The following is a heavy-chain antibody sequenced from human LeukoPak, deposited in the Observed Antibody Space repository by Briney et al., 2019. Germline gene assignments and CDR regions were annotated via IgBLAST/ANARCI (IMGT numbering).Heavy chain of an antibody. D-gene: IGHD4-11*01. V-gene: IGHV4-59*12. J-gene: IGHJ4*02. CDR1: GGSISSYY. CDR2: IYYSGST. Sequence: SETLSLTCTVSGGSISSYYWSWIRQPPGKGLEWIGYIYYSGSTNYNPSLKSRVTISVDRSKNQFSLKLSSVTAADTAVYYCARADSTVTTPFDYWGQGTLVTVSS. CDR3: ARADSTVTTPFDY.